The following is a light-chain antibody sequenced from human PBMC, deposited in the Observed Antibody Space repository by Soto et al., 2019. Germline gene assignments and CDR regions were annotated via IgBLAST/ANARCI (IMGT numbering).Light chain of an antibody. V-gene: IGKV2-28*01. Sequence: VLTQSPLSLPVTPGEPASISCRSSQRLLHSNGHNYLDWSLQQPGQSTQILIYLGSNRTSGVPDTFSGRGSGTDFTLKISRVEAEDVGVHYCKQALHCSRTFGQGTKLDIK. J-gene: IGKJ2*01. CDR2: LGS. CDR1: QRLLHSNGHNY. CDR3: KQALHCSRT.